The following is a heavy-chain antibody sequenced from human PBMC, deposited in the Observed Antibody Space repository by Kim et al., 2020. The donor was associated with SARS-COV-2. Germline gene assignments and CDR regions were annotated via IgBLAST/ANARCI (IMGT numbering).Heavy chain of an antibody. D-gene: IGHD2-2*02. CDR3: ARGIVVVTAAIRWATGGYCYMDV. Sequence: SETLSLTCTVSGGSISSYYWSWIRQPPGKGLEWIGYIYYSGSTNYNPSLKSRVTISVDTSKNQFSLKLSSVTAADTAVYYCARGIVVVTAAIRWATGGYCYMDVWGKGTAVTVSS. J-gene: IGHJ6*03. CDR2: IYYSGST. V-gene: IGHV4-59*01. CDR1: GGSISSYY.